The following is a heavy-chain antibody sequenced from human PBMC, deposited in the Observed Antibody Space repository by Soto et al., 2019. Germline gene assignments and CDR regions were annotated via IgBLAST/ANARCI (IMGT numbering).Heavy chain of an antibody. CDR1: GGSISSYY. D-gene: IGHD6-19*01. V-gene: IGHV4-59*08. J-gene: IGHJ6*03. CDR3: AGLQTAGAGMLYYYYYMDV. CDR2: IYYSGST. Sequence: SETLSLTCTVSGGSISSYYWSWIRQPPGKGLEWIGYIYYSGSTNYNPSLKSRVTISVDTSKNQFSLKLSSVTAADTAVYYCAGLQTAGAGMLYYYYYMDVWGKGTTVTVSS.